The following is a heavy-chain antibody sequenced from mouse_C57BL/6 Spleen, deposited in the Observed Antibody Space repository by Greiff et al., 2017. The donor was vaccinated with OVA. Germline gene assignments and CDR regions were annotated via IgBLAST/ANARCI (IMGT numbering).Heavy chain of an antibody. V-gene: IGHV1-69*01. CDR3: ARETAQATGFAY. Sequence: VQLQQSGAELVMPGASVKLSCKASGYTFTSYWMHWVKQRPGQGLEWIGEIDPSDSYTNYNQKFKGKSTLTVDKSSSTAYMQLSSLTSEDSAVYYCARETAQATGFAYWGQGTLVTVSA. D-gene: IGHD3-2*02. CDR1: GYTFTSYW. J-gene: IGHJ3*01. CDR2: IDPSDSYT.